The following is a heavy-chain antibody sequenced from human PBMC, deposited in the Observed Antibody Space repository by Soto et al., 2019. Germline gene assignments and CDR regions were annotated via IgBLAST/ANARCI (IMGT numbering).Heavy chain of an antibody. D-gene: IGHD6-6*01. V-gene: IGHV1-18*01. J-gene: IGHJ6*02. Sequence: QVQLVQSGAEVKKPGASVKVSCKASGYTFTSYGISWVRQAPGQGLEWMGWISAYNGNTNYAQKLQGRVTMTTDTSTSTDYMELRSLRSDDTAVYYCARARGLAARIYYYYGMDVLGQGTTVTVSS. CDR2: ISAYNGNT. CDR1: GYTFTSYG. CDR3: ARARGLAARIYYYYGMDV.